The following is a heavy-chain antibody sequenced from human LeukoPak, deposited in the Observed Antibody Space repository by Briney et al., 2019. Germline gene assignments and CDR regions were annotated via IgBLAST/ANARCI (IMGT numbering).Heavy chain of an antibody. V-gene: IGHV1-3*01. CDR2: INAGNGNT. J-gene: IGHJ3*02. Sequence: ASVTVSCKSSGYTFTSYAMHWVRQAPGQRLEWMGWINAGNGNTKYSQKFQGRVTITRDTSASTAYMELSSLRSEDTAVYYCAADSSGWSYAFDIWGQGTMVTVSS. CDR1: GYTFTSYA. D-gene: IGHD6-19*01. CDR3: AADSSGWSYAFDI.